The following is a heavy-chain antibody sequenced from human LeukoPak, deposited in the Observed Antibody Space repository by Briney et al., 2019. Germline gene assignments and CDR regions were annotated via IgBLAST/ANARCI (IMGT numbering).Heavy chain of an antibody. V-gene: IGHV1-18*01. CDR3: ARAQYVTGWMLLGY. J-gene: IGHJ4*02. Sequence: ASVKVSCKASGYTFTSYGISWVRQAPGQGLEWMGWISAYNGNTNYAQKLQGRVTMTTDTSTSTAYMELRSLRSDDTAVYYCARAQYVTGWMLLGYWGQGTLVTVSS. CDR1: GYTFTSYG. CDR2: ISAYNGNT. D-gene: IGHD3-16*01.